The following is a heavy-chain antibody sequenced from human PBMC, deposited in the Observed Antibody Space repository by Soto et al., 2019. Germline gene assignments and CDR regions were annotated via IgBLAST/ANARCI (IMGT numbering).Heavy chain of an antibody. CDR3: SRDRCTTDRCYTHHFDF. Sequence: VLVHVSLKPSGYTFSSYGVIRVRQAKEQGLEWLGWISVYTGNTKQAQKFQDRITLTTEASTGTAYLELRNLRSDDTAVYFCSRDRCTTDRCYTHHFDFLVQGPSVIVFS. V-gene: IGHV1-18*04. J-gene: IGHJ6*02. CDR2: ISVYTGNT. D-gene: IGHD2-8*01. CDR1: GYTFSSYG.